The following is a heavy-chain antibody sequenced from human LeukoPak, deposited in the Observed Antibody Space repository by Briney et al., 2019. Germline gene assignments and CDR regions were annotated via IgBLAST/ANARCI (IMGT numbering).Heavy chain of an antibody. D-gene: IGHD6-13*01. J-gene: IGHJ6*03. CDR2: ISGSSSYI. CDR1: GFTFSTYS. V-gene: IGHV3-21*01. Sequence: GGSLRLSCAASGFTFSTYSMNWVRQAPGKGLEWVSSISGSSSYIYYADSMKGRFTISRDNAKNSLYLQMNSLRAEDTAVYYCASRIAAAGTGYMDVWGTGTTVTVSS. CDR3: ASRIAAAGTGYMDV.